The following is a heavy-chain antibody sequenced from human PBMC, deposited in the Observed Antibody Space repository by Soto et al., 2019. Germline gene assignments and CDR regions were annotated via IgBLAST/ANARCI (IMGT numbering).Heavy chain of an antibody. V-gene: IGHV1-69*13. D-gene: IGHD6-19*01. CDR1: GGTLRGHG. Sequence: VASVKVSCKASGGTLRGHGISWVRQAPGQGLEWMGEIIPLFGTANDAKKFHGRVTITADESTSTAYMELSGLRSEDTAVYYCARDPLGGYSSGWQSYRNSVGGMDVWGQGTTVTVSS. J-gene: IGHJ6*02. CDR2: IIPLFGTA. CDR3: ARDPLGGYSSGWQSYRNSVGGMDV.